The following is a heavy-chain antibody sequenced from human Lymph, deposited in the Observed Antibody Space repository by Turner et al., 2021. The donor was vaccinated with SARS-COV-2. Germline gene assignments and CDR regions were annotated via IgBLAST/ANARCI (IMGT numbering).Heavy chain of an antibody. V-gene: IGHV1-69*10. CDR3: AGIAAPGMGGGVFYYYYGMDV. D-gene: IGHD6-13*01. Sequence: QVQLVQSGAEVKKPGSSVKVSCKASGGTFSSYAISWVRQAPGQGFGWRGGIIPVLGLANYGQRCQGRVTITADKSKGTAYLELSSLRSEDTAGYYCAGIAAPGMGGGVFYYYYGMDVWGQGTTVTVSS. CDR1: GGTFSSYA. J-gene: IGHJ6*02. CDR2: IIPVLGLA.